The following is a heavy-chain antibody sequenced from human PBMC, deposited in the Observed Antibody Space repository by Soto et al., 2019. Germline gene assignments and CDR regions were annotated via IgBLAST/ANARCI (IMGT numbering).Heavy chain of an antibody. J-gene: IGHJ3*01. Sequence: HPGGSLRLSCVASGFTFRSYEMDWLRHVPGRGLEWVAYIDETSATTHFANSVRGRFTISRDNAKNSLYLEMNSLSAEDSAVYYCAREHCRDGACADAFDLWGQGTMVTVSS. CDR2: IDETSATT. CDR3: AREHCRDGACADAFDL. CDR1: GFTFRSYE. D-gene: IGHD2-15*01. V-gene: IGHV3-48*01.